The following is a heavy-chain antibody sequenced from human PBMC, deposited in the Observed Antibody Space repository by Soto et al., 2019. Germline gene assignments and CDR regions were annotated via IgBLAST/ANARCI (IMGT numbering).Heavy chain of an antibody. CDR1: GGSISSYY. CDR3: AAYYYGSGSYYQRFYYGMDV. CDR2: IYYSGST. Sequence: LSLTSTVSGGSISSYYWSWIRQPPGKGLEWIGYIYYSGSTNYNPSLKSRVTISVDTSKNQFSLKLSPVTAADTAVYYCAAYYYGSGSYYQRFYYGMDVWGQGTTVTVSS. D-gene: IGHD3-10*01. V-gene: IGHV4-59*01. J-gene: IGHJ6*02.